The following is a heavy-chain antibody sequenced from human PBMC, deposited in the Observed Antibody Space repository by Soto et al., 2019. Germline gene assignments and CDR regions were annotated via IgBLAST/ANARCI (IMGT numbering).Heavy chain of an antibody. V-gene: IGHV3-23*01. J-gene: IGHJ5*02. CDR1: GFPFSSRA. CDR3: AEWARYCSGADCRA. Sequence: EVQLLESGGGLVQPGGSLRLSCAASGFPFSSRAMSWVRQAPGKGLEWVSAISGSGTITYYADSVKGRFTISRDTSKNTLYLQMNSLRADDTAVYYCAEWARYCSGADCRAWGQGTLATVSS. D-gene: IGHD2-15*01. CDR2: ISGSGTIT.